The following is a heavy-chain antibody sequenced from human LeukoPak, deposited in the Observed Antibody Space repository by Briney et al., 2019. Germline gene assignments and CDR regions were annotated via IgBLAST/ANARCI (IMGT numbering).Heavy chain of an antibody. CDR1: GFTFSSYA. V-gene: IGHV3-30-3*01. Sequence: GGSLRLSCAASGFTFSSYAMPWVRQAPGKGLEWVAVISYDGSNKYYADSVKGRFTISRDNSKNTLYLQMNSLRAEDTAVYYCAREDIRYYLDYWGQGTLVTVSS. J-gene: IGHJ4*02. CDR2: ISYDGSNK. D-gene: IGHD2-15*01. CDR3: AREDIRYYLDY.